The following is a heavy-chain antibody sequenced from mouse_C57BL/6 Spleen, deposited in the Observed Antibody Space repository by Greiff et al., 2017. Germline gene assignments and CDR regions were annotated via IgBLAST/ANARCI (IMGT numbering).Heavy chain of an antibody. V-gene: IGHV1-54*01. Sequence: QVQLKESGAELVRPGTSVKVSCKASGYAFTNYLIEWVKQRPGQSLEWIGVINPGSGGTNYNEKFKGKATLTADKSSSTAYMQLSSLTSEDSAVYFCARLISIYYYFDYWGQGTTLTVSS. CDR3: ARLISIYYYFDY. CDR1: GYAFTNYL. D-gene: IGHD1-1*01. J-gene: IGHJ2*01. CDR2: INPGSGGT.